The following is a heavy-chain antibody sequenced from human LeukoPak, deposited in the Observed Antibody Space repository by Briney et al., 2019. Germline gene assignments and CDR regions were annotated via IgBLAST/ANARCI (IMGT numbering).Heavy chain of an antibody. CDR3: ARESGYSSSWYDY. CDR2: INPNSGGT. D-gene: IGHD6-13*01. J-gene: IGHJ4*02. V-gene: IGHV1-2*02. Sequence: GASVKVSCKASGYTFTGYYMHWVRQAPGQGLEWMGWINPNSGGTNYAQKFQGRVTMTRDTSISTAYMELSRLRSDDTAVHYCARESGYSSSWYDYWGQGTLVTVSS. CDR1: GYTFTGYY.